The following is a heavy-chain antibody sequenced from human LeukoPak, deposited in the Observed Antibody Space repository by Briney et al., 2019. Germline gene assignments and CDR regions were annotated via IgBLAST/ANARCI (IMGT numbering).Heavy chain of an antibody. V-gene: IGHV4-30-2*01. CDR2: IYHSGST. CDR3: VRSDYGGSDAFDI. J-gene: IGHJ3*02. Sequence: SETLSLTCAVSGGSISSGGYSWSWIRQPPGKGLEWIGYIYHSGSTYYNPSLKSRVTISVDRSKNQFSLKLSSVTAADTAVYYCVRSDYGGSDAFDIWGQGTMVTVSS. CDR1: GGSISSGGYS. D-gene: IGHD4-23*01.